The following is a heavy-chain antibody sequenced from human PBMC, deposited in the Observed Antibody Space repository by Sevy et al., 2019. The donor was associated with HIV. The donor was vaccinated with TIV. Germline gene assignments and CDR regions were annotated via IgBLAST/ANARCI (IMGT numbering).Heavy chain of an antibody. J-gene: IGHJ6*03. CDR1: GYTFINYG. Sequence: ASVKVSCKASGYTFINYGITWVRQAPGQGLEWMGWISAYNGNTNYAQMLQGRVTMTTDTSTSTAYMELRSLRSDDTAVYYCARDLGTPYYYYYMDVWGKGTTVTVSS. V-gene: IGHV1-18*01. D-gene: IGHD1-1*01. CDR3: ARDLGTPYYYYYMDV. CDR2: ISAYNGNT.